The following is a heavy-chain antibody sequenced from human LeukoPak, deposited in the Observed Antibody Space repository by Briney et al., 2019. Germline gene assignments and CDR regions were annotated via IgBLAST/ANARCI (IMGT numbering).Heavy chain of an antibody. CDR3: AKGVRRSSDYSNPVDY. CDR2: ISYDGSNK. V-gene: IGHV3-30*18. CDR1: GFTFSSYG. D-gene: IGHD3-22*01. J-gene: IGHJ4*02. Sequence: PGRSLRLSCAASGFTFSSYGMHWVRQAPGKGLEWVAVISYDGSNKYYADSVKGRFTISRDNSRNTLYLQMNSLRAEDTAVYYCAKGVRRSSDYSNPVDYWGQGTLVTVSS.